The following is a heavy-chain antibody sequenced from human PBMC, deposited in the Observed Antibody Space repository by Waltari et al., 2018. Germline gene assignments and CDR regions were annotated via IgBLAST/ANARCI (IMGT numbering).Heavy chain of an antibody. CDR2: IYYSGST. V-gene: IGHV4-39*01. CDR1: GGSISSSSYY. J-gene: IGHJ6*02. CDR3: ARHVLQQLPYYYYYGMDV. Sequence: QLQLQESGPGLVKPSETLSLTCTVSGGSISSSSYYWGWIRQPPGKGLEWIGSIYYSGSTYYNPSLKRRVTISVDTSKNQFSLKLSSVTAADTAVYYCARHVLQQLPYYYYYGMDVWGQGTTVTVSS. D-gene: IGHD6-13*01.